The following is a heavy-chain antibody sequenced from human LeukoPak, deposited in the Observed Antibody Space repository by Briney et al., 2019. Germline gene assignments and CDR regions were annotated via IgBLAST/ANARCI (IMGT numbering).Heavy chain of an antibody. V-gene: IGHV3-21*05. J-gene: IGHJ4*02. Sequence: PGGSLRLSCAASGFTFSSYEMNWVRQAPGKGLEWVSYISSSSSYIYYADSVKGRFTISRDNAKNSLYLQMNSLRAEDTAVYYCAREGKTTTVDYWGQGTLVTVSS. CDR3: AREGKTTTVDY. D-gene: IGHD4-11*01. CDR1: GFTFSSYE. CDR2: ISSSSSYI.